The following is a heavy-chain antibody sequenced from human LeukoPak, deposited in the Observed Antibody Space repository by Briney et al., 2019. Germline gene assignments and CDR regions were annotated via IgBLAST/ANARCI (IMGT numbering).Heavy chain of an antibody. CDR2: IIPIFGTA. V-gene: IGHV1-69*05. Sequence: SVKVSCKASGGTFSSYAISWVRQARGQGLEWMGGIIPIFGTANYAQKFQGRVTITTDESTSTAYMELSSLRSEDTAVYYCAATKIQGITGTKVHYYYYMDVWGKGTTVTVSS. CDR3: AATKIQGITGTKVHYYYYMDV. D-gene: IGHD1-7*01. CDR1: GGTFSSYA. J-gene: IGHJ6*03.